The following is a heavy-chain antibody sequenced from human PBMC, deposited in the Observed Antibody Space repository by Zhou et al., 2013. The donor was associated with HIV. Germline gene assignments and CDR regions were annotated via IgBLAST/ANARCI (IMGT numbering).Heavy chain of an antibody. V-gene: IGHV1-2*02. D-gene: IGHD6-19*01. Sequence: QAQLVQSGPEVKEPGASVKVSCKGSGYFFSEFYTHWVRQAPGHGPEWMGFINPKTGKAKYAEKFQDRVTLSRDTSMRTTYMELTRLTSDDSAIYYCVRDGGPVEFDRWGQGTLVIVSS. CDR2: INPKTGKA. CDR1: GYFFSEFY. CDR3: VRDGGPVEFDR. J-gene: IGHJ5*02.